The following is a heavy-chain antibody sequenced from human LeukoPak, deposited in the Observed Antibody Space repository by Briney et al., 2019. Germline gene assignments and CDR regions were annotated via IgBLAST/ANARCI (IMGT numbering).Heavy chain of an antibody. CDR2: INHSGST. J-gene: IGHJ5*02. CDR3: MTGLNASWAGETS. CDR1: GGSVSGYY. D-gene: IGHD3-10*01. V-gene: IGHV4-34*01. Sequence: SETLCLTCAVYGGSVSGYYWSWIRQPPGKGLEWIGVINHSGSTYYNPSLKSRVTISLDTSKSQFSLKVRCVTAADTAVYYCMTGLNASWAGETSSGQGTLVTVSS.